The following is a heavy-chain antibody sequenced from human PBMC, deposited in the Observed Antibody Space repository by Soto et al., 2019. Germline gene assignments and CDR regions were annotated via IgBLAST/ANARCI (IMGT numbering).Heavy chain of an antibody. J-gene: IGHJ4*02. D-gene: IGHD3-16*01. CDR2: IYYSGST. V-gene: IGHV4-59*08. Sequence: SETLSLTCTGSGGSIGRYYWSWIRQPPGKGLEWIGYIYYSGSTNYNPSLKSRVTISVNTSKNQFSLKLSSVTAADTAVYYCARRYGSSFDYWGQGTPVTVSS. CDR3: ARRYGSSFDY. CDR1: GGSIGRYY.